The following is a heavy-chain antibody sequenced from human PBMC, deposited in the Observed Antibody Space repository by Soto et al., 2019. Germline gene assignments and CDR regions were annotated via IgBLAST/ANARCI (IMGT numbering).Heavy chain of an antibody. Sequence: PGGSLRLSCAASRFTFSNYAMSWVRQAPGKGLEWVSVIYSGGSTYYADSVKGRFTISRDNSKNTLYLQMNSLRAEDTAVYYCARDIIGEAMVRGVTPQYYYYGMDVWGQGTTVTVSS. V-gene: IGHV3-53*01. J-gene: IGHJ6*02. CDR1: RFTFSNYA. CDR3: ARDIIGEAMVRGVTPQYYYYGMDV. CDR2: IYSGGST. D-gene: IGHD3-10*01.